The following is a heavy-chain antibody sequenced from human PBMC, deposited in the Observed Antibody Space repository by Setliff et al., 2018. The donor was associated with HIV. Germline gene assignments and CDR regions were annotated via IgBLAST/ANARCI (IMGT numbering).Heavy chain of an antibody. Sequence: SETLSLTCTVSGDSISSSRSFWGWIRQSPGKGLEWIGSIYFSGSVFYNPSLNSRVIISIDTSRNQFSLKLSSVTGADTAVYYCARVSSLIELQGGDYFDSWGQGLLVTVSS. V-gene: IGHV4-39*07. J-gene: IGHJ4*02. CDR3: ARVSSLIELQGGDYFDS. D-gene: IGHD1-7*01. CDR1: GDSISSSRSF. CDR2: IYFSGSV.